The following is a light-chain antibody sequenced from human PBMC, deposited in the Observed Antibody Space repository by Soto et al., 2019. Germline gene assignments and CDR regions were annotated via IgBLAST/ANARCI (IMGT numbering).Light chain of an antibody. CDR3: MQSLETPWT. V-gene: IGKV2-28*01. J-gene: IGKJ1*01. CDR1: QSLLHSNGYNY. CDR2: LGS. Sequence: DIVMTQSPLSLPVTPGEAASISCRSSQSLLHSNGYNYVDWYLQKAGQSPHLLLYLGSNWASGVPDRFSGSGSVTYFTLKISRVEAEDVGVYYCMQSLETPWTFGQGTKVDIK.